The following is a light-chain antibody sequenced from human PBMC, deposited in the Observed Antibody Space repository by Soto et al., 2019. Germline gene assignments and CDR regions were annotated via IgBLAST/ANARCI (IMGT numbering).Light chain of an antibody. CDR2: DVS. J-gene: IGLJ1*01. CDR1: NSDVGGYNY. Sequence: QSALTQPAAVSGSPAQSITISCTGTNSDVGGYNYVSWYQQHPGKAPKLMIFDVSNRPSGVSNRFSGSKSGNTASLIISGLQAEDEADYYCTSWTTSNSYVFGTGTKLTVL. V-gene: IGLV2-14*01. CDR3: TSWTTSNSYV.